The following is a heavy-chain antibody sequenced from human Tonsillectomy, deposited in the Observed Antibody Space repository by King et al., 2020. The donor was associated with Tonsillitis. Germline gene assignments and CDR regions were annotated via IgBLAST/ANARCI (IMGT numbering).Heavy chain of an antibody. CDR3: AKGGGCYKNYYYHYMDV. J-gene: IGHJ6*03. D-gene: IGHD5-24*01. CDR2: IYYIGST. Sequence: PLQESGPGLVKPSETLSLTCTVSGGSISNYYWSWIRQSPGKGLEWIGYIYYIGSTNYNPSLKSRVTISVDTSKNQFSLKLTSVTAADTAVYYCAKGGGCYKNYYYHYMDVWGKGTAVTVSS. CDR1: GGSISNYY. V-gene: IGHV4-59*12.